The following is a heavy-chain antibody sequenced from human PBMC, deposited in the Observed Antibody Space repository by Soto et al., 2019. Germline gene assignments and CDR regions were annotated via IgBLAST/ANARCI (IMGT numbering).Heavy chain of an antibody. CDR2: IWHDGMNK. J-gene: IGHJ4*02. V-gene: IGHV3-33*01. Sequence: QVQLVESGGGVVQPERSLTLSCAASGFTFSSYGMHWVRQAPGKGLEWVAVIWHDGMNKYYADSVRGRFTISRDNSKNTLYLQMNSLRAEDTAVYYCARDRGSDDPIDYWGQGTLVTVSS. CDR3: ARDRGSDDPIDY. CDR1: GFTFSSYG. D-gene: IGHD3-10*01.